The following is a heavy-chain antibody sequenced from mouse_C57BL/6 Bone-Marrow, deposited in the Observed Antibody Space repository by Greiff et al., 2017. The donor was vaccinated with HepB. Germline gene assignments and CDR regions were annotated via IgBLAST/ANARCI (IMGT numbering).Heavy chain of an antibody. D-gene: IGHD1-1*01. CDR1: GYAFSSSW. CDR3: ARHDGSSYFDY. V-gene: IGHV1-82*01. Sequence: VQLQHSGPELVKPGASVKISCKASGYAFSSSWMNWVKQRPGKGLEWIGRIYPGDGDTNYNGKFKGKATLTADKSSSTAYMQLSSLTSEDSAVYFCARHDGSSYFDYWGQGTTLTVSS. J-gene: IGHJ2*01. CDR2: IYPGDGDT.